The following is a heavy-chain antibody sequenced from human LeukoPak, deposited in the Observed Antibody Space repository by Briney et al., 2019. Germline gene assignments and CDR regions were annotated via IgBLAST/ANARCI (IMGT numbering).Heavy chain of an antibody. CDR1: GYTFTSYG. CDR2: MNPNSGNT. V-gene: IGHV1-8*02. Sequence: GASVKVSCKASGYTFTSYGISWVRQATGQGLEWMGWMNPNSGNTGYAQKFQGRVTMTRNTSISTAYMELSSLRSEDTAVYYCASGVVLWFGESDYGMDVWGQGTTVTVSS. D-gene: IGHD3-10*01. J-gene: IGHJ6*02. CDR3: ASGVVLWFGESDYGMDV.